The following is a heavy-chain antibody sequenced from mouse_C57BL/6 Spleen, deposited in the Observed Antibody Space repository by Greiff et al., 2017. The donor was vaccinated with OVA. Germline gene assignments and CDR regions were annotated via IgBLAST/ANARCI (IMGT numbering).Heavy chain of an antibody. V-gene: IGHV5-16*01. CDR2: INYDGSST. CDR1: GFTFSDYY. Sequence: EVMLVESEGGLVQPGSPMKLSCTASGFTFSDYYMAWVRQVPEKGLEWVANINYDGSSTYYLDSLKSRFIISRDNAKNILYLQMSSLKSEDTATYYCARDYGSSYGYFDVWGTGTTVTVSS. J-gene: IGHJ1*03. CDR3: ARDYGSSYGYFDV. D-gene: IGHD1-1*01.